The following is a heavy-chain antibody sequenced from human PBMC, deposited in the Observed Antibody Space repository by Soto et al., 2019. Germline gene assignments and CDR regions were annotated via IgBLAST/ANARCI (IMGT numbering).Heavy chain of an antibody. CDR2: INPNSGGT. J-gene: IGHJ4*02. CDR3: ARDLXFATPFSGYDLGETIDY. CDR1: GYTFTGYY. V-gene: IGHV1-2*02. Sequence: ASVKVSCKASGYTFTGYYMHWVRQAPGQGLEWMGWINPNSGGTNYAQKFQGRVTMTRDTSISTAYMELSRLRSDDTAVYYCARDLXFATPFSGYDLGETIDYWGQGTLVTVSS. D-gene: IGHD5-12*01.